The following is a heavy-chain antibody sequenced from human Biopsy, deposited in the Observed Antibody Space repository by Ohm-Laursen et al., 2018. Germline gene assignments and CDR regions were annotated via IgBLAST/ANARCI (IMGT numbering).Heavy chain of an antibody. CDR2: INQSGST. J-gene: IGHJ6*02. CDR3: ARGSGYFKLDV. Sequence: GTLSLTCAVNGESSSGYFWNWIRQPPGKGLEWIGEINQSGSTKYHPSLKRRATLSADSSNSQFSLRLTSVTAADTAIYYCARGSGYFKLDVWGQGTTVTVSS. V-gene: IGHV4-34*01. CDR1: GESSSGYF. D-gene: IGHD5-12*01.